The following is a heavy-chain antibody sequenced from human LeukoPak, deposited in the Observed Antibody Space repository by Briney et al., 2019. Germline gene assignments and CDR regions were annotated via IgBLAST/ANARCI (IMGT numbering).Heavy chain of an antibody. J-gene: IGHJ4*02. CDR1: GFTFSDYY. CDR3: AREGGNWGEGYFDY. D-gene: IGHD7-27*01. CDR2: ITSSGDTI. V-gene: IGHV3-11*01. Sequence: GSLRLSCAASGFTFSDYYMSWIRQVPGKGLEWVSYITSSGDTIYYADSVKGRFTISRDIPENSVYLQMNSLRAEDTAVYYCAREGGNWGEGYFDYWGQGTLVTVSS.